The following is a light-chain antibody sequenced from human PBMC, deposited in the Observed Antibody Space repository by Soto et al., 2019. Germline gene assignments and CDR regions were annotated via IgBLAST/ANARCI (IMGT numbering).Light chain of an antibody. J-gene: IGKJ1*01. Sequence: DIQMTQSPSTLSASVGDRVTITCRASQSISSWLAWYQQKPGKAPKLLIYKASSLESGVPSRFSGSGSGTEVPLPISSLQPDDFATYYCQRYNSYPRTSGQGTKVEI. CDR3: QRYNSYPRT. V-gene: IGKV1-5*03. CDR2: KAS. CDR1: QSISSW.